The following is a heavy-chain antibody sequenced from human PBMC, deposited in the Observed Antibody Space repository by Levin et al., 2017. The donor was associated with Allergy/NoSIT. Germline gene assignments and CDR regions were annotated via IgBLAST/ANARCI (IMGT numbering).Heavy chain of an antibody. CDR3: ARFQTPLDY. Sequence: SETLSLTCAVYGGSFSGYYWSWIRQPPGKGLEWIGEINHSGSTNYNPSLKSRVTISVDTSKNQFSLKLSSVTAADTAVYYCARFQTPLDYWGQGTLVTVSS. J-gene: IGHJ4*02. V-gene: IGHV4-34*01. CDR1: GGSFSGYY. CDR2: INHSGST.